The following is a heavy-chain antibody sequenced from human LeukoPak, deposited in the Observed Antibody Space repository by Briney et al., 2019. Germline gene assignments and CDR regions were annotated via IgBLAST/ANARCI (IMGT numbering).Heavy chain of an antibody. CDR1: GYTFTGYY. J-gene: IGHJ6*02. CDR3: ARGWDGYNSALGYYYGMGV. D-gene: IGHD5-24*01. Sequence: ASVKVSCKASGYTFTGYYMHWVRQAPGQGLEWMGWINPNSGGTNYAQKFQGRVTMTRDTSISTAYMELSRLRSDDTAVYYCARGWDGYNSALGYYYGMGVWGQGTTVTVSS. CDR2: INPNSGGT. V-gene: IGHV1-2*02.